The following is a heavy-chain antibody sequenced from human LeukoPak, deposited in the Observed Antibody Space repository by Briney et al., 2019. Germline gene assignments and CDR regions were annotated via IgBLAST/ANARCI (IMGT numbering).Heavy chain of an antibody. D-gene: IGHD7-27*01. J-gene: IGHJ5*02. CDR2: IYYSGST. CDR3: ASLLNGGVAHWFDP. V-gene: IGHV4-39*01. CDR1: GGSISSSNYY. Sequence: SETLSLTCTVSGGSISSSNYYWGWIRQPPGKGLEWIGNIYYSGSTYNGPSLKSRVSISVDTSKDQFSLKLSSVTAADTAVYYCASLLNGGVAHWFDPWGQGTLVAVSS.